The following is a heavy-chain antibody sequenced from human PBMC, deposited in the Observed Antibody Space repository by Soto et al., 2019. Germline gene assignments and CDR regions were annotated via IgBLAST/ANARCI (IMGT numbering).Heavy chain of an antibody. V-gene: IGHV4-31*03. D-gene: IGHD2-15*01. J-gene: IGHJ4*02. Sequence: SETLSLTCTVSGSSISSGSYYWSWIRQHPGKGLEWIGYIYHSGSTYYNPSLKSRATIPLDTSKNQFSLKLSSVTAADTAVYYCARDYMAVVDWGQGTLVTVSS. CDR1: GSSISSGSYY. CDR3: ARDYMAVVD. CDR2: IYHSGST.